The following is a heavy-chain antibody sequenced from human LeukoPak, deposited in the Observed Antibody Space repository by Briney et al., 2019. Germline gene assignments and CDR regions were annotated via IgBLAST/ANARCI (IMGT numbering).Heavy chain of an antibody. CDR3: ASLLYYYDSSGYYYENAFDI. V-gene: IGHV3-23*01. CDR1: GFTFSSYA. D-gene: IGHD3-22*01. J-gene: IGHJ3*02. Sequence: GGSLGLSCAASGFTFSSYAMSWVRQAPGKGLEWVSGISGSGGGTYYADSVKGRFTISRDNAKNSLYLQMNSLRAEDTAVYYCASLLYYYDSSGYYYENAFDIWGQGTMVTVSS. CDR2: ISGSGGGT.